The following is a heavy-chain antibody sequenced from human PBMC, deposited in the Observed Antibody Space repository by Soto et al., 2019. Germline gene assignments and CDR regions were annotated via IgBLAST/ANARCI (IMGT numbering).Heavy chain of an antibody. D-gene: IGHD2-2*01. Sequence: QVQLVQSGAEVKKPGASVKVSCKTSGYIFTTYSIAWVRQAPGQGLEWMGWINTYNGKTHYAQKFQGRVSVTAEPSTGTVYMELRSLTSDDTAVYYCARGPQTSDFWGQGTLATVSS. CDR1: GYIFTTYS. V-gene: IGHV1-18*04. CDR2: INTYNGKT. CDR3: ARGPQTSDF. J-gene: IGHJ4*02.